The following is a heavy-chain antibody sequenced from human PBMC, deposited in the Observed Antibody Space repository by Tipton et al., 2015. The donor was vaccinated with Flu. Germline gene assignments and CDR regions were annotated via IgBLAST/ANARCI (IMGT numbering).Heavy chain of an antibody. J-gene: IGHJ4*02. V-gene: IGHV3-23*01. CDR3: AKEGGWELSSPHFDY. CDR1: GFTFSKSA. CDR2: FGGNGGT. D-gene: IGHD1-26*01. Sequence: SLRLSCAASGFTFSKSALSWVRQAPGKGLEWVSAFGGNGGTYYADSVKGRFTISRDNSKNTLYLQMNSLRAEDTAVYYCAKEGGWELSSPHFDYWGQGTLVTVSP.